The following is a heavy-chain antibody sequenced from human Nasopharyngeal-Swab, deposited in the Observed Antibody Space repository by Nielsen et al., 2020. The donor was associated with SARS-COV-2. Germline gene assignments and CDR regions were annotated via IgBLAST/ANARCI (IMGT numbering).Heavy chain of an antibody. Sequence: WIRKPPGKGLEWVSIIDSAGSNTYYADSVKGRFTISRDNSKNTLYLRMKSLRAEDTAVYYCAKDAYGGAGWFDPWGQGTLVTVSS. CDR3: AKDAYGGAGWFDP. V-gene: IGHV3-23*03. D-gene: IGHD4-23*01. CDR2: IDSAGSNT. J-gene: IGHJ5*02.